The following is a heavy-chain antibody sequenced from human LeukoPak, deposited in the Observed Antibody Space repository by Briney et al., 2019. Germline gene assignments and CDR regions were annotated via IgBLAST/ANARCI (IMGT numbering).Heavy chain of an antibody. CDR2: IKQDGSEK. J-gene: IGHJ4*02. D-gene: IGHD3-22*01. Sequence: GGSLRLSCAASGFIFSNYWMSWVRQAPGKGLEWVANIKQDGSEKYSVDSVKGRFTISRDNAENSIYLRMNSLRAEDTAVYYCARERRHYYDNSSFTDYWGQGTLVTVSS. V-gene: IGHV3-7*05. CDR3: ARERRHYYDNSSFTDY. CDR1: GFIFSNYW.